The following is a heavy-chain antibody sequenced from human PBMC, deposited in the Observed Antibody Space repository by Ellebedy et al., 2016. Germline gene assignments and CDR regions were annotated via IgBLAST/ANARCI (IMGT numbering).Heavy chain of an antibody. J-gene: IGHJ6*03. CDR1: GGSFSGYY. CDR3: ARGLIGVSCCYYYYMDV. Sequence: SETLSLXCAVYGGSFSGYYWSWIRQPPGKGLEWIGEINHSGSTNYNPSLKSRVTISVDTSKNQFSLKLSSVTAADTAVYYCARGLIGVSCCYYYYMDVWGKGTTVTVSS. CDR2: INHSGST. D-gene: IGHD2-2*01. V-gene: IGHV4-34*01.